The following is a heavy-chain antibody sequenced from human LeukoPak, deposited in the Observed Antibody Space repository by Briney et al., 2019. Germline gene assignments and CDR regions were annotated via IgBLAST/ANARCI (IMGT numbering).Heavy chain of an antibody. V-gene: IGHV3-64D*06. J-gene: IGHJ4*02. CDR1: GFTFSSYA. CDR2: ISSDGGRT. CDR3: VKRSDYGFSGPFEY. Sequence: TGGSLRLSCSASGFTFSSYAMHWVRQAAGKRLEYVSAISSDGGRTYYADSVKARFTVSRDNSKNTLYLQMTSLRVEDTAVYYCVKRSDYGFSGPFEYWGQGTLVTVSS. D-gene: IGHD3-10*01.